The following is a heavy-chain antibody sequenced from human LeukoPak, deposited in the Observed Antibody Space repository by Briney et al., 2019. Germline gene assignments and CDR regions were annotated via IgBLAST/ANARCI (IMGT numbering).Heavy chain of an antibody. CDR3: AREFTYSFDRSGYSLGLDH. V-gene: IGHV1-46*01. Sequence: GASVKVSCKAFGYSFISNYIHWVRQAPGQGLEWMGIINPAGGSTSYAQKFQGRVTMTRDTSTSTVFMELSSLTSDDTAVYYCAREFTYSFDRSGYSLGLDHWGQGTLVTVSS. D-gene: IGHD3-3*01. CDR2: INPAGGST. CDR1: GYSFISNY. J-gene: IGHJ5*02.